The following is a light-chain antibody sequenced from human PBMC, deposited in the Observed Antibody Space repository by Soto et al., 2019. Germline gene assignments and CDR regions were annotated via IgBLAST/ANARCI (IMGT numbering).Light chain of an antibody. Sequence: EIVLTQSPATLSLSPGERATLSCRASQSVRNQLAWYQQKPGQAPRLLIYDSSNRATGIPGRFSGSGSGTDFTLIISLLEREDVGGYNYQQRSHLRWTLGKGTKVEIK. V-gene: IGKV3-11*01. J-gene: IGKJ1*01. CDR3: QQRSHLRWT. CDR1: QSVRNQ. CDR2: DSS.